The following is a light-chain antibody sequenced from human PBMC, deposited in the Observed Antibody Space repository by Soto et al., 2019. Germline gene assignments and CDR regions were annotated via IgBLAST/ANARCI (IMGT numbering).Light chain of an antibody. J-gene: IGKJ5*01. CDR1: QSVSSY. V-gene: IGKV3-11*01. CDR3: QQRSNWPPIT. Sequence: EIVLTQSPVTLSLSPGERATLSCRASQSVSSYLAWYQQKPGQAPRLLIYDASNRATGIPARFSGSASGTDFTLTIDNLEPEDFAVYYCQQRSNWPPITFGQGTRLEIK. CDR2: DAS.